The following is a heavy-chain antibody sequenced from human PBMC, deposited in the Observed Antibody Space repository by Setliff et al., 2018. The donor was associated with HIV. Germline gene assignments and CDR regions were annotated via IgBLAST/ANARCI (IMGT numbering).Heavy chain of an antibody. CDR2: IYYSGTT. V-gene: IGHV4-61*01. CDR3: ASEAWTSYRSSSGYYYYHMDV. Sequence: SETLSLTCTVSGDSVSSASYYWSWIRQPPGKGLEWIGYIYYSGTTKYNPSLKSRVTISVDTSKNQFSLKLSSVTAADTAVYYCASEAWTSYRSSSGYYYYHMDVWGKGTTVTVSS. CDR1: GDSVSSASYY. D-gene: IGHD6-6*01. J-gene: IGHJ6*03.